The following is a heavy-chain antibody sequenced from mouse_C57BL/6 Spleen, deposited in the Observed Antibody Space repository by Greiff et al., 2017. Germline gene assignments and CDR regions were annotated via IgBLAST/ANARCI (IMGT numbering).Heavy chain of an antibody. Sequence: EVQLQQSGTVLARPGASVKMSCKTSGYTFTSYWMHWVKQRPGQGLEWIGAIYPGNSDTSYNQKFKGKAKLTAVTSASTAYMELSSLTNEDSAVYYCTRLKTGTGAWFAYWGQGTLVTVSA. CDR3: TRLKTGTGAWFAY. CDR1: GYTFTSYW. J-gene: IGHJ3*01. D-gene: IGHD4-1*01. V-gene: IGHV1-5*01. CDR2: IYPGNSDT.